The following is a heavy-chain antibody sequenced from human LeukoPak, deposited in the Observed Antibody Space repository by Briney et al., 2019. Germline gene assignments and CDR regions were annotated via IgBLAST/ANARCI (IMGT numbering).Heavy chain of an antibody. Sequence: SVKVSCKASGGTFSSYAISWVRQAPGQGLEWMGGIIPIFGTANYTQKFQGRVTITADKSTSTAYMELSSLRSEDTAVYYCARDGRGAVAGTGFDYWGQGTLVTVSS. CDR3: ARDGRGAVAGTGFDY. CDR2: IIPIFGTA. CDR1: GGTFSSYA. V-gene: IGHV1-69*06. J-gene: IGHJ4*02. D-gene: IGHD6-19*01.